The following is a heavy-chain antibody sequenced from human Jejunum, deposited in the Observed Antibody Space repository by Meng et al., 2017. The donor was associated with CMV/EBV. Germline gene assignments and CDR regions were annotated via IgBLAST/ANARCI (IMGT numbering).Heavy chain of an antibody. D-gene: IGHD1-14*01. CDR2: ISCGGSA. CDR1: TFSSYA. V-gene: IGHV3-23*03. J-gene: IGHJ6*02. CDR3: AKVGQTVRKRYFYGVDV. Sequence: TFSSYAMPWVRQAPRKGLECVSFISCGGSAYYTDSVKGRFTISRDNSQDTLYLQMDSLRAEDTAVYYCAKVGQTVRKRYFYGVDVWGRGTTVTVSS.